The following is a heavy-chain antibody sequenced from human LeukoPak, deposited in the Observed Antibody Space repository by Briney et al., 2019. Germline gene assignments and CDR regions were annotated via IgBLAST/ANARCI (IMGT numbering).Heavy chain of an antibody. J-gene: IGHJ4*02. D-gene: IGHD4-17*01. CDR3: ARHVDDYGDSDFDA. CDR1: GGPINRYY. CDR2: VYYCGKT. Sequence: SETLSLTCSVSGGPINRYYLRWIRQPPGKGLEWMGYVYYCGKTKYTPSLKSRVTISVDTSKNHISLRLKSVTAADTAVYYCARHVDDYGDSDFDAWGQRTLVSVSS. V-gene: IGHV4-59*08.